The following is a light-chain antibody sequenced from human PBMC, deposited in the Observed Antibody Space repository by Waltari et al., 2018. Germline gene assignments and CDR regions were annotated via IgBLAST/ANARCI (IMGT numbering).Light chain of an antibody. CDR3: QSYDTTLSVV. V-gene: IGLV1-40*01. CDR1: TSNIRAGYD. Sequence: QSVLTQPPSVSGAPGQRVSISCPGSTSNIRAGYDVPWYQQGPGKAPKLIIYGTNTRPLGVPDRFFGSQYGTSASLAIIGLQAEDEGDYYCQSYDTTLSVVFGGGTKLTVL. J-gene: IGLJ2*01. CDR2: GTN.